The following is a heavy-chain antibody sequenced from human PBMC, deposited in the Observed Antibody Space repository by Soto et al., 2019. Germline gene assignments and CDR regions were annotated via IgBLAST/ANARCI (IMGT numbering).Heavy chain of an antibody. V-gene: IGHV3-30-3*01. D-gene: IGHD3-16*01. J-gene: IGHJ4*02. CDR1: GFTFSNYG. Sequence: GGSLRLSCTASGFTFSNYGMHWVRQAPGKGLKWVAVIAYDGSNKYYADSVKGRFTISRDNSKNTLYLQMNSLRAEDTAVYYCARGRDYLGGDFDYWGQGTLVTVSS. CDR2: IAYDGSNK. CDR3: ARGRDYLGGDFDY.